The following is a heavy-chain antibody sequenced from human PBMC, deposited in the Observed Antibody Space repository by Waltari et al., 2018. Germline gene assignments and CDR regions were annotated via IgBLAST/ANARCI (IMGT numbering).Heavy chain of an antibody. CDR2: TYYRSKWHN. CDR3: ARRVVGTGSYGFYYYGMDV. J-gene: IGHJ6*01. V-gene: IGHV6-1*01. Sequence: QVLLQQSGPGLVKPSQTLSLTCDVSGASLSGTNAAWHWIRHSPLRGFEWLGRTYYRSKWHNEYAESVKSRISINADTSKNQVSLQVNSVTREDTAVYYCARRVVGTGSYGFYYYGMDVWGQGTTVTVSS. D-gene: IGHD3-10*01. CDR1: GASLSGTNAA.